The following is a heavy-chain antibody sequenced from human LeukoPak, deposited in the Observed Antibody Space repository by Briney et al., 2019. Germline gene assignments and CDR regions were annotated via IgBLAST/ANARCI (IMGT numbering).Heavy chain of an antibody. CDR3: ARGGGSSSWSGFDY. V-gene: IGHV3-30*04. D-gene: IGHD6-13*01. CDR2: ISYDGSNK. Sequence: GGSLRLSCAASGFTFSSYAMHWVRQAPGRGLEWVAVISYDGSNKYYADSVKGRFTISRDNSKNTLYLQMNSLTAEDTDVYYCARGGGSSSWSGFDYWGQGTLVTVSS. CDR1: GFTFSSYA. J-gene: IGHJ4*02.